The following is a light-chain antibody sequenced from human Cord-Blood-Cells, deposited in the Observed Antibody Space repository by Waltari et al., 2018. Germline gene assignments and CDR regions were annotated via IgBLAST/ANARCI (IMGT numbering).Light chain of an antibody. CDR1: SSNIGAGYD. Sequence: QSVLTQPPSVSGAPGQRVTIPCTGSSSNIGAGYDVPWYQQRPGTAPNLLIYGNSNRPSGVPDRFSGSKSGTSASLAITGLQAEDEADYYCQSYDSSHWVFGGGTKLTVL. CDR3: QSYDSSHWV. CDR2: GNS. J-gene: IGLJ3*02. V-gene: IGLV1-40*01.